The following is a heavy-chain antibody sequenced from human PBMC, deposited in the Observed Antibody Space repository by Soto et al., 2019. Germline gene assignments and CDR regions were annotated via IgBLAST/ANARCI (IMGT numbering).Heavy chain of an antibody. CDR3: ARVGSPYYFDY. CDR2: IYYSGST. V-gene: IGHV4-59*01. Sequence: PSETLSLTCTVSGGSISSYYWSWIRQPPGKGLEWIGYIYYSGSTNYNPSLKGRVTISVDTSKNQFSLKLSSVIAADTAVYYCARVGSPYYFDYWGQGTLVTVSS. D-gene: IGHD6-25*01. J-gene: IGHJ4*02. CDR1: GGSISSYY.